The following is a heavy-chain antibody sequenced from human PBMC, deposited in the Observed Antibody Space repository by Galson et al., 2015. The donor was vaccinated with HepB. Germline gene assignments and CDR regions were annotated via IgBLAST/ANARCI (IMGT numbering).Heavy chain of an antibody. Sequence: CAISGDSVSSHSAAWNWIRQSPSRGLEWLGRTYYRSKWYNDYALSVKSRITINPDTSKNQFSLQLNFVTPEDTSVYYCARGVRRYFDLWGRGTLVTVSS. V-gene: IGHV6-1*01. CDR1: GDSVSSHSAA. CDR2: TYYRSKWYN. CDR3: ARGVRRYFDL. J-gene: IGHJ2*01.